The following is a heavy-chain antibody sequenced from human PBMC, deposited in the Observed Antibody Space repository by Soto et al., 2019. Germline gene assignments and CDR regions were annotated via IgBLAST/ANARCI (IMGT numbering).Heavy chain of an antibody. D-gene: IGHD3-22*01. V-gene: IGHV5-51*01. CDR2: IYPGDSDT. Sequence: GESLKISCTGSGYSSTSYWIGWVRQMPGKGLEWMGIIYPGDSDTRYSPSFQGQVTISADKSISTAYLQWSSLKASDTAMYYCAEGLGGGYYDSSGQLVVEGFDIWGQETMVTVSS. CDR3: AEGLGGGYYDSSGQLVVEGFDI. CDR1: GYSSTSYW. J-gene: IGHJ3*02.